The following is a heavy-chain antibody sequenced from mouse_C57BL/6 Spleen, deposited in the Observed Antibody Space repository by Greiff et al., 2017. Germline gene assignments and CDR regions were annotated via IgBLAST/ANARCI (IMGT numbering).Heavy chain of an antibody. CDR3: ARWYFDV. CDR2: IDPSDSET. Sequence: QVQLKQPGAELVRPGSSVKLSCKASGYTFTSYWMHWVKQRPIQGLEWIGNIDPSDSETHYNQKFKDKATLTVDKSSSTAYMQRSSLTSEDSAVXYCARWYFDVWGTGTTVTVSS. J-gene: IGHJ1*03. CDR1: GYTFTSYW. V-gene: IGHV1-52*01.